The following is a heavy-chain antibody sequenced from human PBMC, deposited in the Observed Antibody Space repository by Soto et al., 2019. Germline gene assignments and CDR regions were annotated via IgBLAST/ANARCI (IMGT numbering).Heavy chain of an antibody. Sequence: PSETLSHTCTVSGGSIDSDDYYWTWIRQPPGKGLEWIGYIYSSGRTSYIPSLESRLTISIDTSKNQFSLHLNSVSAADTAVYFCARDCGNSPDFFDYWGQGTLVTVSS. J-gene: IGHJ4*02. CDR1: GGSIDSDDYY. CDR3: ARDCGNSPDFFDY. V-gene: IGHV4-30-4*01. D-gene: IGHD2-21*01. CDR2: IYSSGRT.